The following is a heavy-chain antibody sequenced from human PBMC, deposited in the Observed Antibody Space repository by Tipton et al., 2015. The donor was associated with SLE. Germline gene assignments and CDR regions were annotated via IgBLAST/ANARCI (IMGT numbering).Heavy chain of an antibody. J-gene: IGHJ5*02. D-gene: IGHD7-27*01. CDR1: GGSIRNDKYY. CDR3: ARDLGNWFDP. V-gene: IGHV4-61*02. CDR2: IFTGGSP. Sequence: TLSLTCTVSGGSIRNDKYYWSWIRQPAGKGLEWIGRIFTGGSPNYSPSLKSRVSISVDTSKNEVYLKLTSVTAADTAVYFCARDLGNWFDPWGQGTLVTVSA.